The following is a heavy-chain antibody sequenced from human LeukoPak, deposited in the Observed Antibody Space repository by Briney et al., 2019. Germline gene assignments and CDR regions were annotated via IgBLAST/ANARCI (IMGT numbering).Heavy chain of an antibody. V-gene: IGHV1-18*01. CDR3: ARDCSGGYCYLVGRGYFDY. J-gene: IGHJ4*02. CDR1: GYTFTSYG. Sequence: SVKVSCKASGYTFTSYGISWVRQAPGQGLEWMGWISAYNGNTNYAQKLQGRVTMTTDTSTSTAYMELRSLRSDDTAVYYCARDCSGGYCYLVGRGYFDYWGQGTLVTVSS. D-gene: IGHD2-15*01. CDR2: ISAYNGNT.